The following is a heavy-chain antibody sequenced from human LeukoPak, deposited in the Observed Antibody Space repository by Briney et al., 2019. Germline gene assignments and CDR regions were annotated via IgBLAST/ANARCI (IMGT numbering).Heavy chain of an antibody. V-gene: IGHV3-7*01. Sequence: GGSLRLSCAVSGFTFSTYWMAWVRQAPGKGLEWVANINQDGSAKYSVSSVKGRFTISRDNAKNSLNLQMNSLRAEDTGVYYCATSSDAPANMWGQGTLVTVSS. CDR2: INQDGSAK. D-gene: IGHD1-14*01. J-gene: IGHJ4*02. CDR3: ATSSDAPANM. CDR1: GFTFSTYW.